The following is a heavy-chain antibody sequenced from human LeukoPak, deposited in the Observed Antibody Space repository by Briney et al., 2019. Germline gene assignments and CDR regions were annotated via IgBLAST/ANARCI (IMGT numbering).Heavy chain of an antibody. CDR2: IYYSGST. CDR1: GGSISSGDYY. Sequence: SETLSLTCTVSGGSISSGDYYWSWIRLPPGKGLEWIGYIYYSGSTYYNPSLKSRVTISVDTSKNQFSLRLSSVTAADTAVYYCARREAAGTKNYWGQGTLVTVSS. V-gene: IGHV4-30-4*01. D-gene: IGHD6-13*01. CDR3: ARREAAGTKNY. J-gene: IGHJ4*02.